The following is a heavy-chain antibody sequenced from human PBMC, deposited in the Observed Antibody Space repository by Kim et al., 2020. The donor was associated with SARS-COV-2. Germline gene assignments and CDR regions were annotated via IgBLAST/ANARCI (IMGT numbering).Heavy chain of an antibody. J-gene: IGHJ4*02. D-gene: IGHD3-10*01. CDR3: ARGGDYFGSGSYHIEK. Sequence: SETLSLTCTVSGGSINTANHYWSWIRHHPGKGLEWIGYIYYSGSTYYNPSLESRLSMSVDTSKNQFSLKLNSVTAADTAVYFCARGGDYFGSGSYHIEKWGQGTLVTVSS. V-gene: IGHV4-31*03. CDR1: GGSINTANHY. CDR2: IYYSGST.